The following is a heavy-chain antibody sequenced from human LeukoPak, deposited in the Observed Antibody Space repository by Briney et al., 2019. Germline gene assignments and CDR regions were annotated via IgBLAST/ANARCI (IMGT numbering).Heavy chain of an antibody. D-gene: IGHD3-10*01. CDR3: VKVDYYGSGSHPNFDY. V-gene: IGHV3-53*05. Sequence: PGGSLRLSCAASGFTVSSNYMSWARQAPGKGLEWVSVIYSGGSTYYADSVKGRFTISRDNSKNTLYLQMNSLRAEDTAVYYCVKVDYYGSGSHPNFDYWGQGTLVTVSS. CDR2: IYSGGST. CDR1: GFTVSSNY. J-gene: IGHJ4*02.